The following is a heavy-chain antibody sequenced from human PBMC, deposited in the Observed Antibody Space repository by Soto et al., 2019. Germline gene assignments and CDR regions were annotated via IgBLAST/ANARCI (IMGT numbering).Heavy chain of an antibody. D-gene: IGHD1-20*01. CDR2: IYYSGST. J-gene: IGHJ5*02. V-gene: IGHV4-31*03. CDR3: ARVGGINWFDP. Sequence: QVQLQESGPGLVKPSQTLSLTCTVSGGSISSGGYYWSWIRQHPGKGLEWIGYIYYSGSTYYNPSLKSRVTMTVDTSKTQFSLKLSSVTAADTAVYYCARVGGINWFDPWGQGTLVTVSS. CDR1: GGSISSGGYY.